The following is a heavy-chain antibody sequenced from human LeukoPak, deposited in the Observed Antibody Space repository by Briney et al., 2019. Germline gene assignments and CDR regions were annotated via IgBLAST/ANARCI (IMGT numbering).Heavy chain of an antibody. CDR1: GFTYSSYS. CDR2: ISSSNSYI. D-gene: IGHD6-6*01. J-gene: IGHJ4*02. V-gene: IGHV3-21*01. CDR3: AREGSSLLNY. Sequence: PGGSLRLSCAASGFTYSSYSMNWVRQPPRKGLEWVSSISSSNSYIYYADSVKGRFTISRDNAKNSLYLQMNSLRAEDTAVYYCAREGSSLLNYWGQGTLVTVSS.